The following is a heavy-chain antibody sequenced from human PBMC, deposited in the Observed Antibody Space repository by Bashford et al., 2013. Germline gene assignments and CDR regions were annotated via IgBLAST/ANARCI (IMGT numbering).Heavy chain of an antibody. CDR2: IIPIFGTA. D-gene: IGHD4-17*01. J-gene: IGHJ3*01. V-gene: IGHV1-69*01. Sequence: IVWVRQAPGQGLEWMGGIIPIFGTANYAQKFQGRVTITADESTSTAYMELSSLRSEDTAVYYCAKDRDDYGDPDAFNLWGQGTMVTVSS. CDR3: AKDRDDYGDPDAFNL.